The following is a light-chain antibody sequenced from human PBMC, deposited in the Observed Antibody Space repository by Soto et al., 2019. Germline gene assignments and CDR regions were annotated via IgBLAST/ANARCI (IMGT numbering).Light chain of an antibody. J-gene: IGLJ3*02. CDR1: TSNIGKNY. V-gene: IGLV1-47*01. CDR2: KSN. Sequence: QSVLTQPPSASRTPGQRVTVSCSGSTSNIGKNYVYWYQQLPGTAPKLLIYKSNQRPSGVPDRFSGSKSGTSASLAISGLRSEDEADYYCAVWDGSLSAWVFGGGTKLTVL. CDR3: AVWDGSLSAWV.